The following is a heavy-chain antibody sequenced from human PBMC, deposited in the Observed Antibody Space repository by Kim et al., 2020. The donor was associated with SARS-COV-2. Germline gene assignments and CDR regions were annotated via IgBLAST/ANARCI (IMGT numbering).Heavy chain of an antibody. V-gene: IGHV3-30*01. CDR3: ARDVVADGFDY. D-gene: IGHD2-15*01. J-gene: IGHJ4*02. Sequence: KNHADSVKCRFTISRDNSRNTLYLQRNSLRAEDTAVYYCARDVVADGFDYWGQGTLVTVSS. CDR2: K.